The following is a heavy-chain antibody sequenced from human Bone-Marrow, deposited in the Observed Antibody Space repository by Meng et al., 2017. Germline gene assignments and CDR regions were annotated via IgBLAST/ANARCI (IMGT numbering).Heavy chain of an antibody. CDR3: SGLYGVVEASCFDH. CDR1: GGSIRSGGYY. D-gene: IGHD1-26*01. J-gene: IGHJ5*02. Sequence: VLRKEWGPGLLKPCQTRALTCTGSGGSIRSGGYYWNWIRQHPGKGLEWIGYIYYSGCTYYNPSLKSRITISVDKSKNHLSLKLRSVMAADTAVDYCSGLYGVVEASCFDHWGQGTLVTVSS. CDR2: IYYSGCT. V-gene: IGHV4-31*03.